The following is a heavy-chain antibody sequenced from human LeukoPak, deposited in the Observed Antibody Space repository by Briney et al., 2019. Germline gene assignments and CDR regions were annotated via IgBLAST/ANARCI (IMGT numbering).Heavy chain of an antibody. CDR1: GFTVSSNY. D-gene: IGHD3-10*01. J-gene: IGHJ3*02. Sequence: QAGGSLRLSCAASGFTVSSNYMSWVRQAPGKGLEWVSVIYSGGSTYYADSVKGRFTISRDNSKNTLYLQMNSLRAEDTAVYYCARLRFGPDDAFDIWGQGTMVTVSS. V-gene: IGHV3-53*01. CDR2: IYSGGST. CDR3: ARLRFGPDDAFDI.